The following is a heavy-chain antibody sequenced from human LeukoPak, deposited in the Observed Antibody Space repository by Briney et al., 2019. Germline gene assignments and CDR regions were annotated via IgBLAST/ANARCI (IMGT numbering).Heavy chain of an antibody. V-gene: IGHV4-39*01. CDR3: ARQGGPALFFAY. CDR1: GGSISSSSYY. D-gene: IGHD3-3*01. CDR2: TYYSGST. Sequence: PSETLSLTCTVSGGSISSSSYYWGWIRQPPGKGLEWIGCTYYSGSTYYNPSLKSRVTISVDTSKNQFSLKLSSVTAANTAGDNCARQGGPALFFAYWGQGTLVTASS. J-gene: IGHJ4*02.